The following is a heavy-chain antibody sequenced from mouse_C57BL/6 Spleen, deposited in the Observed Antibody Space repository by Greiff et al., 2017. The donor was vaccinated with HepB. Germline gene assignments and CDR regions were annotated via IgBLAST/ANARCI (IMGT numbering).Heavy chain of an antibody. D-gene: IGHD2-4*01. Sequence: EVKLMESGGGLVKPGGSLKLSCAASGFTFSSYAMSWVRQTPEKRLEWVATISDGGSYTYYPDNVKGRFTISRDNAKNNLYLQMSHLKSEDTAMYYCARGDYDDYFDYWGQGTTLTVSS. CDR1: GFTFSSYA. V-gene: IGHV5-4*03. CDR2: ISDGGSYT. J-gene: IGHJ2*01. CDR3: ARGDYDDYFDY.